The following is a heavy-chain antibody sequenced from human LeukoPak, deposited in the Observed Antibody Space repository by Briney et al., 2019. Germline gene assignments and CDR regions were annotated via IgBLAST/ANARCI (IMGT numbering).Heavy chain of an antibody. CDR3: ARVGTAFDY. Sequence: PSETLSLTCAVYGGSFSGYYWSWIRQPPGKGLEWIGEINHSGSTNYNPSLKSRVTISLDTSKSQFSLKLSSVTAADTAVYYCARVGTAFDYWGQGTLVTVSS. J-gene: IGHJ4*02. CDR1: GGSFSGYY. CDR2: INHSGST. V-gene: IGHV4-34*01.